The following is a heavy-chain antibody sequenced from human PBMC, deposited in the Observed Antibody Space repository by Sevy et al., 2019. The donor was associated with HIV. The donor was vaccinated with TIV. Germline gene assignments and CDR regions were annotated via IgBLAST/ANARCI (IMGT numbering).Heavy chain of an antibody. Sequence: ASVKVSCKASGGTFSSYAISWVRQAPGQGLEWMGGIIPIFGTANYAQKFQGGVTITADESTSTAYMELSSLKSEDTAVYYCARDVGYCSSTSCSRSFDYWGQGTLVTVSS. CDR1: GGTFSSYA. J-gene: IGHJ4*02. V-gene: IGHV1-69*13. CDR3: ARDVGYCSSTSCSRSFDY. CDR2: IIPIFGTA. D-gene: IGHD2-2*01.